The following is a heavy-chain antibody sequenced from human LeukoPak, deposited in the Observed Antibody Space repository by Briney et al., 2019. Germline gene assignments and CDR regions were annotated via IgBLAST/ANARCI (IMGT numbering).Heavy chain of an antibody. D-gene: IGHD6-13*01. CDR3: AREGSGQQPRHWFDP. CDR1: GGSISNYY. J-gene: IGHJ5*02. Sequence: SETLSLTCTVSGGSISNYYWNWIRQPAGKGPEWIGRIYTSGSTNYNPSLKSRVTMSVETSKNQFSLKLSSVTAADTAVYYCAREGSGQQPRHWFDPWGQGTLVTVSS. V-gene: IGHV4-4*07. CDR2: IYTSGST.